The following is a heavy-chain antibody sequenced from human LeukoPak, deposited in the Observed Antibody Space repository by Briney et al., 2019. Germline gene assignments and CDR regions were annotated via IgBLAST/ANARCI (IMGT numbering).Heavy chain of an antibody. J-gene: IGHJ3*01. V-gene: IGHV3-23*01. D-gene: IGHD6-13*01. CDR3: ARAKIAAAGTGAFDV. CDR2: FSATDGSA. CDR1: GFTFSSYA. Sequence: PGGSPRLACAASGFTFSSYAMTWVRQAPGKGLEWVSAFSATDGSAQYAESVEGRFTISRDNSKNTLFLQMNSLGAEDTAVYYCARAKIAAAGTGAFDVWGQGTLVTVSS.